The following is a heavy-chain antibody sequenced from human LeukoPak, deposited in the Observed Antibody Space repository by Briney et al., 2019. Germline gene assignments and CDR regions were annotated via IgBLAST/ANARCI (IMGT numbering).Heavy chain of an antibody. D-gene: IGHD6-13*01. CDR2: IYYSGST. V-gene: IGHV4-39*01. Sequence: PSETLSLTCTVSGGSISSSSYYWGWIRQPPGKGLEWIGSIYYSGSTYYNPSLKSRVTISVDTSKNQFSLKLSSVTAADTAVYYCATGAAGREWFDPWGQGTLVTVSS. J-gene: IGHJ5*02. CDR3: ATGAAGREWFDP. CDR1: GGSISSSSYY.